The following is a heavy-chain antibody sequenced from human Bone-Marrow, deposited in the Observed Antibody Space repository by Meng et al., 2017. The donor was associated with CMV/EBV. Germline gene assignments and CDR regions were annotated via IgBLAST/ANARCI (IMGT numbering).Heavy chain of an antibody. CDR2: IKSKTDGGTT. Sequence: GESLKISCAASGFTFSNAWMSWVRQAPGKGLEWVGRIKSKTDGGTTDYAAPVKGRFTISRDDSKNTLYLQMNSLRAEDTAVYYCARGQDQIPYYDSSGPSAWGQGTLVTVSS. V-gene: IGHV3-15*01. CDR3: ARGQDQIPYYDSSGPSA. CDR1: GFTFSNAW. J-gene: IGHJ5*02. D-gene: IGHD3-22*01.